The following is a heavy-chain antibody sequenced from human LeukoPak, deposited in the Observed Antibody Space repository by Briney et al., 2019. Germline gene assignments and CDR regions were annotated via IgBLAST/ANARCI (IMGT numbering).Heavy chain of an antibody. Sequence: GGSLRLSCAASGFTFSSYWMHWVRQAPGKGLVWVSRINTDGSSTSYADSVKGRFTISRDDAKNMLFLQMNSLRAEDTAVYYCVRGGPSTWSWGQGTLVTVSS. V-gene: IGHV3-74*01. D-gene: IGHD2-15*01. J-gene: IGHJ5*02. CDR3: VRGGPSTWS. CDR2: INTDGSST. CDR1: GFTFSSYW.